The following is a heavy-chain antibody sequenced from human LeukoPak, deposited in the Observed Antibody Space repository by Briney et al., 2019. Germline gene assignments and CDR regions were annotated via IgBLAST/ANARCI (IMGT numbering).Heavy chain of an antibody. D-gene: IGHD4-23*01. V-gene: IGHV4-38-2*01. Sequence: SETLSLTCAVSGYSISSGYYWGWIRQPPGKGLEWIGSIYHSGSTYYNPSLKSRVTISVDTSKNQFSLKLSSVTAADTAVYYCARHVAPQDYGGTLPDTFDIWGQGTMVTVSS. CDR2: IYHSGST. J-gene: IGHJ3*02. CDR3: ARHVAPQDYGGTLPDTFDI. CDR1: GYSISSGYY.